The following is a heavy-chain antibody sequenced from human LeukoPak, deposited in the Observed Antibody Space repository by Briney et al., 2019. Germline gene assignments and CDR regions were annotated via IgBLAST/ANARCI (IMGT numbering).Heavy chain of an antibody. CDR3: ARLSPLGQRNYYYMGV. D-gene: IGHD2/OR15-2a*01. J-gene: IGHJ6*03. V-gene: IGHV4-4*09. CDR1: GDSISSYY. CDR2: IHTSGST. Sequence: KPSETLSLTCTVSGDSISSYYWSWIRQPPGKGLEWIGYIHTSGSTNYNPSLKSRVTISVDTSKNQFSLKLTSVTAADTAVYYCARLSPLGQRNYYYMGVWGKGTTVTVSS.